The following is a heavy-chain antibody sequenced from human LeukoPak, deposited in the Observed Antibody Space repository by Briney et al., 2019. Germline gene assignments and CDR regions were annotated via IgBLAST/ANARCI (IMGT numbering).Heavy chain of an antibody. D-gene: IGHD2-21*02. V-gene: IGHV4-59*08. CDR1: GGSISSYY. CDR2: MHYSESS. Sequence: PSETLSLTCTVSGGSISSYYWSWIRQPPGKGLEWIGYMHYSESSNYNPSLKSRVTISVDTSKNQISLKLSSVTAADTAVYYCARRVTSNRFDPWGQGTPVTVSS. CDR3: ARRVTSNRFDP. J-gene: IGHJ5*02.